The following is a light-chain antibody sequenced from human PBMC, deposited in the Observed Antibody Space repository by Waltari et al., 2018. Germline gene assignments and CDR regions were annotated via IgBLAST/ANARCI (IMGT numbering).Light chain of an antibody. J-gene: IGLJ3*02. CDR1: ALPDTY. CDR3: YSTDSSGDHGV. CDR2: EDT. Sequence: SYELTQQPSVSVSPGQTARITCSGDALPDTYVFWYQQPSGQAPVLVIFEDTKRPSGIPGRFSGARSGTTATLTISGAQVEDEADYYCYSTDSSGDHGVFGGGTKLTVL. V-gene: IGLV3-10*01.